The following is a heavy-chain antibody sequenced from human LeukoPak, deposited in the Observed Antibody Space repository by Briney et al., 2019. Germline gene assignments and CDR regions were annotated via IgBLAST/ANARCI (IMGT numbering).Heavy chain of an antibody. CDR3: ARGRGVNAFDI. Sequence: GGSLRLSCRVSGFPVKTNYMTWVRQAPGKGLEWVSVIYSDGDTFYGDSVKGRFTFFRDDSHNTLYLQMNSLRGEDTAMYYCARGRGVNAFDIWGQGTMVTVSS. V-gene: IGHV3-53*01. D-gene: IGHD3-10*01. CDR1: GFPVKTNY. CDR2: IYSDGDT. J-gene: IGHJ3*02.